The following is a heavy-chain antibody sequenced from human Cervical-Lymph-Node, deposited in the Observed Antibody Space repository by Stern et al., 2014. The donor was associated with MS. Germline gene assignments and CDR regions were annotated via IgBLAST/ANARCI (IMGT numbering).Heavy chain of an antibody. CDR2: INAYNGNT. V-gene: IGHV1-18*01. Sequence: QVQLVQSGAEVKKPGASVKVSCKASGYTFTSYGISWRRQAPGQGLERMGCINAYNGNTNYAQQLQGRVTMTTVTSSSTAYMELRSLRSDDTAVDYCARGLLGSENAFDIWGQGTMVTVSS. D-gene: IGHD2-15*01. J-gene: IGHJ3*02. CDR3: ARGLLGSENAFDI. CDR1: GYTFTSYG.